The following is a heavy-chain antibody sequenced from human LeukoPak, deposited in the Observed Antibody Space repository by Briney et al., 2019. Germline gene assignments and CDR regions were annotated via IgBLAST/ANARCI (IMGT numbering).Heavy chain of an antibody. J-gene: IGHJ6*03. CDR2: IYFSGST. CDR1: GDSIRTTRY. Sequence: SETLSLTCTVSGDSIRTTRYWGWIRQPHGKGLEWIGAIYFSGSTYYNPSLKSRVMISVDTSRNQFSLKLTSVTAADTAAYYCATQGYNNQTMDVWGKGTTVAVSS. D-gene: IGHD5-24*01. V-gene: IGHV4-39*01. CDR3: ATQGYNNQTMDV.